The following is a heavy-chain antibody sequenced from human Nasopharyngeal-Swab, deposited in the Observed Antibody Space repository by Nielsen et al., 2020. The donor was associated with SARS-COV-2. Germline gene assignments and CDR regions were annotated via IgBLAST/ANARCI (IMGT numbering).Heavy chain of an antibody. CDR3: ARENYYDSSGLDY. CDR2: INPNSGGT. D-gene: IGHD3-22*01. J-gene: IGHJ4*02. V-gene: IGHV1-2*02. CDR1: GYTFTGYY. Sequence: ASVKVSCKASGYTFTGYYMHWVRQAPGQGLERMGWINPNSGGTNYAQKFQGRVTMTRDTSISTAYMELSRLRSDDTAVYYCARENYYDSSGLDYWGQGTLVTVSS.